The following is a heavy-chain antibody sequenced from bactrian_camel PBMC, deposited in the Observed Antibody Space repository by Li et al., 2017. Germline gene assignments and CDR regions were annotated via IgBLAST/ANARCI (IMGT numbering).Heavy chain of an antibody. D-gene: IGHD4*01. CDR3: AADRAIYYRDYGPYRPGLGN. J-gene: IGHJ6*01. Sequence: HVQLVESGGGSVQAGGSLRLSCAAPGDIFKQACMTWFRQAIGKERERIASIDSLGITTYADSVKGRFTISRDNAKNTLYLQVNSLKPEDTAVYYCAADRAIYYRDYGPYRPGLGNWGQGTQVTVS. CDR2: IDSLGIT. CDR1: GDIFKQAC. V-gene: IGHV3S53*01.